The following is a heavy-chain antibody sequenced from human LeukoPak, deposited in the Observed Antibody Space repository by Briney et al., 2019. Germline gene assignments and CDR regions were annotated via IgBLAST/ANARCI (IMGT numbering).Heavy chain of an antibody. CDR3: ARVSRSLWFGELIDY. CDR1: GYTFTGYY. V-gene: IGHV1-2*04. CDR2: INPNSGGT. J-gene: IGHJ4*02. Sequence: ASVKVSCKASGYTFTGYYMHWVRQAPGQGLEWMGWINPNSGGTNYAQKFQGWVTMTRDTSISTAYMELSRLRSDDTAVYYCARVSRSLWFGELIDYWGQGTLVTVSS. D-gene: IGHD3-10*01.